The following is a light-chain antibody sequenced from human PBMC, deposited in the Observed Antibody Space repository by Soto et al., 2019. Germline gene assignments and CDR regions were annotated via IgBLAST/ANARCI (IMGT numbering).Light chain of an antibody. CDR3: QQYNNWPPWT. J-gene: IGKJ1*01. V-gene: IGKV3-15*01. Sequence: EIVMTQSPATLSVCPGERATLSXGASQSVSSNLAWYQQKPGQAPRLLIYGASTRATGIPARFSGSGSGTEFTLTISSLQSEDFAVYYCQQYNNWPPWTFGQGTKVDIK. CDR2: GAS. CDR1: QSVSSN.